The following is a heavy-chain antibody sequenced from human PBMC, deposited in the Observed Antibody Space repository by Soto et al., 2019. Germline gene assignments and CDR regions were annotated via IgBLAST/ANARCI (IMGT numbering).Heavy chain of an antibody. CDR1: GDSLKNHY. CDR3: ARYSLGGTGSYDDYFDY. Sequence: PSETLSLTCSVSGDSLKNHYWAWIRHSPGKGLEWIGNIYDSGSTNYSPALKSRVSMSVDTSKNLFSLKMNSVTAADTAVYYCARYSLGGTGSYDDYFDYWGQGTQVTVSP. J-gene: IGHJ4*02. CDR2: IYDSGST. D-gene: IGHD3-10*01. V-gene: IGHV4-59*11.